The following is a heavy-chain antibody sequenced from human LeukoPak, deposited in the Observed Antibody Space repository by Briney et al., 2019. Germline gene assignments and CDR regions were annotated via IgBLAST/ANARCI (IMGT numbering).Heavy chain of an antibody. CDR1: GVTFSSYG. V-gene: IGHV1-69*05. CDR3: ARVLAPGYYYYYYMDV. CDR2: IIPIFGTA. D-gene: IGHD3-10*01. J-gene: IGHJ6*03. Sequence: SVKVSCKASGVTFSSYGISWVRQAPGQGLEWMGGIIPIFGTANYAQKFQGRVTITTDESTSTAYMELSSLRSEDTAVYYCARVLAPGYYYYYYMDVWGKGTTVTVSS.